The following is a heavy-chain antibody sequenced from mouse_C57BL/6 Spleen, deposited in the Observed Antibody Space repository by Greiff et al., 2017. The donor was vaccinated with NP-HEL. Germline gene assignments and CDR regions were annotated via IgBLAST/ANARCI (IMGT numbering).Heavy chain of an antibody. V-gene: IGHV2-9-1*01. Sequence: VKLMESGPGLVAPSQSLSITCTVSGFSLTSYAISWVRQPPGKGLEWLGVLWTGGGTNYNLALKSRLSISKDNSKSQVFLKMNSLQTDDTARYYCARNYDYDLAWFAYWGQGTLVTVSA. CDR3: ARNYDYDLAWFAY. J-gene: IGHJ3*01. CDR2: LWTGGGT. D-gene: IGHD2-4*01. CDR1: GFSLTSYA.